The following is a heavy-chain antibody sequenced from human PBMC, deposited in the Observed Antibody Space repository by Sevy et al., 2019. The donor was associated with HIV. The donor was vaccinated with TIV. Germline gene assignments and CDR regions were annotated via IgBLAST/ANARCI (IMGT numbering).Heavy chain of an antibody. CDR3: GRDTPQGVVILPPDMRGGIDL. V-gene: IGHV1-18*01. Sequence: ASVKVSCKASGYTLASYGVSWVRQAPGQGLEWMGWISPYTGDTNYARTFQARVTMTTDTSSRTAYLQLRNLSSDDTAVYYCGRDTPQGVVILPPDMRGGIDLWGQGTLVTVSS. CDR1: GYTLASYG. D-gene: IGHD2-21*01. CDR2: ISPYTGDT. J-gene: IGHJ5*02.